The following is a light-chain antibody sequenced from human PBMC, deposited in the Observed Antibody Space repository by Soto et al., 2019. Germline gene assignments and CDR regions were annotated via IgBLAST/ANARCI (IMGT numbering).Light chain of an antibody. CDR2: DDS. V-gene: IGLV3-21*02. CDR1: NIGSKN. J-gene: IGLJ1*01. CDR3: QVCDTSSDHYV. Sequence: SYELTQPPSVSVAPGQTARIACGGNNIGSKNLHWYQQKPGQAPVLVVYDDSDRPSGIPERFSGSNSGNTATLTISRVEAGDEADYYRQVCDTSSDHYVFATGTKLTVL.